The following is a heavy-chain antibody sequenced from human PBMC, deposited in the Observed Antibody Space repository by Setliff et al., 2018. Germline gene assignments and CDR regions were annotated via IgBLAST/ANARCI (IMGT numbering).Heavy chain of an antibody. CDR3: ARDVRVASSSWFKSAFDI. Sequence: SETLSLTFTVSGGSISSSSYYWGWIRQPPGKGLEWIGSIYYSGSTYYNPSLKSRVTISVDTSKNQFSLKLSSVTAADTAVYYCARDVRVASSSWFKSAFDIWGQGTMVTVSS. CDR2: IYYSGST. J-gene: IGHJ3*02. D-gene: IGHD6-13*01. CDR1: GGSISSSSYY. V-gene: IGHV4-39*07.